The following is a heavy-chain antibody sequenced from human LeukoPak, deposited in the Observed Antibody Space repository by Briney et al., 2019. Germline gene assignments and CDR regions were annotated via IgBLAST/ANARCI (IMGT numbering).Heavy chain of an antibody. V-gene: IGHV1-2*02. CDR2: INPNSGGT. J-gene: IGHJ4*02. D-gene: IGHD6-19*01. CDR1: GYSFTGYY. Sequence: ASVKVSCKASGYSFTGYYMHWVRQAPGQGLEWMGWINPNSGGTNDAQKSQGRVTLTRDTSISTAYMELSRLRSDDTAVYYCARNGIAVAGYDYWGQGTVVTVSS. CDR3: ARNGIAVAGYDY.